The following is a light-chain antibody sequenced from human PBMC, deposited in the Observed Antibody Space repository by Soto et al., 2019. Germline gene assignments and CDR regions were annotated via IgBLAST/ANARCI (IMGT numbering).Light chain of an antibody. V-gene: IGKV4-1*01. CDR2: WAS. J-gene: IGKJ3*01. CDR1: QSVLYSPNNKNY. CDR3: QHHYHNTPPA. Sequence: DIVLTQSPDSLAVSLGERATINCKSSQSVLYSPNNKNYLAWYQQKPGQPPKMLIYWASTRESGVPDRFSGSGSGTDFTLTISSLRAEDVAVYYCQHHYHNTPPACGPGTKVDIK.